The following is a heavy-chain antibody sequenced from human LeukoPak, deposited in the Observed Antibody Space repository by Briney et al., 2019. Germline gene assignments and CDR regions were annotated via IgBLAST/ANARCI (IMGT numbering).Heavy chain of an antibody. CDR3: ARVYCSVVVAATRGCYFDS. CDR1: GGSISSYY. Sequence: SETLSLTCTVSGGSISSYYWSWIRQPPGKGLEWIGYIYYSGSTNYNPSLKSRVTISVDTSKNQFSLKLSSVTAADTAVYYCARVYCSVVVAATRGCYFDSWGQGTLVTVSS. J-gene: IGHJ4*02. V-gene: IGHV4-59*08. D-gene: IGHD2-15*01. CDR2: IYYSGST.